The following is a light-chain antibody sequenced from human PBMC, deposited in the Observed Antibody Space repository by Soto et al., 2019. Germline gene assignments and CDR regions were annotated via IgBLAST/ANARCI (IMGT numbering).Light chain of an antibody. CDR2: EVS. CDR1: SSDVGGYNF. J-gene: IGLJ3*02. V-gene: IGLV2-14*01. Sequence: QSVLTQPASVSGSPGQSITISCTGTSSDVGGYNFVSWYQQHPGKAPKLMIYEVSNRPSGVSHRFSGSKSGNTASLTISGLQTEDEADYYCCSYTPTSTRVFGGGTKLTVL. CDR3: CSYTPTSTRV.